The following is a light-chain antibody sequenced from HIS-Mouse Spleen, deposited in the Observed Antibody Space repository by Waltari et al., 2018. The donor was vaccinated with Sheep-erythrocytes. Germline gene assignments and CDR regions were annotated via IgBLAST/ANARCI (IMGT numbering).Light chain of an antibody. Sequence: QSALTQPRSVSGSPGQSVTISCTGTSSDVGGYNYVSWYQQHPGKAPKLMIYDVSKRPSGVPVRFSGSKSGNTASLTISGLHAEDEADYYCCSYAGSYNHVFATGTKVTVL. CDR3: CSYAGSYNHV. J-gene: IGLJ1*01. CDR1: SSDVGGYNY. CDR2: DVS. V-gene: IGLV2-11*01.